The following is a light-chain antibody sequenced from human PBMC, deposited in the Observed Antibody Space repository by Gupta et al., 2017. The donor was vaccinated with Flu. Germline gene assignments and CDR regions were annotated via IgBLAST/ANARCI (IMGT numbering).Light chain of an antibody. V-gene: IGLV2-14*03. J-gene: IGLJ1*01. CDR2: DVD. CDR1: SRDVGGYNF. Sequence: QSAPTQPASVSGSPGQSITITCTGTSRDVGGYNFVSWYQHHPGEAPRLIIYDVDHRPSWVSSRFSGSKSGNTASLTISGLLAEDEGDFYCTSYTRTRTRLFGTGTRVTVL. CDR3: TSYTRTRTRL.